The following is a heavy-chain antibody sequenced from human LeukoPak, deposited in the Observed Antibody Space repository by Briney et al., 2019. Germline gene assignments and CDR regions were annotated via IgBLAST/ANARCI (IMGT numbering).Heavy chain of an antibody. V-gene: IGHV1-2*02. CDR1: GYTFSDYY. J-gene: IGHJ4*02. CDR3: ARDPQTYYDFWSGYSEFGYFDY. D-gene: IGHD3-3*01. Sequence: ASVKVSCKASGYTFSDYYIHWVRQAPGQGLEWMGWINPNSGGTNYAQKFQGRVTMTRDTSISTAYMELSRLRSDDTAVYYCARDPQTYYDFWSGYSEFGYFDYWGQGTLVTVSS. CDR2: INPNSGGT.